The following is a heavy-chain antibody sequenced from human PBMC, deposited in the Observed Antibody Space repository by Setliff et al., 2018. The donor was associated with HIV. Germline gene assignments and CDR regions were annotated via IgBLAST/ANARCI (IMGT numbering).Heavy chain of an antibody. CDR2: IYHSGST. D-gene: IGHD3-22*01. V-gene: IGHV4-38-2*02. CDR3: ASYYGADEPSYYFDF. CDR1: GFSISSDYY. Sequence: SETLSLTCTVSGFSISSDYYGGWIRQPPGKGLEWIGSIYHSGSTYYNPSLQSRVTMAVDTSKNQFSLKLSSVAAADTAVYYCASYYGADEPSYYFDFWGQGTQVTVSS. J-gene: IGHJ4*02.